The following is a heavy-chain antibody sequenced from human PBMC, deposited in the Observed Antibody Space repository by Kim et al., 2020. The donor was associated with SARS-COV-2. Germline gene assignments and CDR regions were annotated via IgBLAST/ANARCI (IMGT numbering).Heavy chain of an antibody. CDR1: GGTFSSYA. CDR3: AGYYGSGSYYDNRFDY. CDR2: IIPIFGTA. V-gene: IGHV1-69*13. Sequence: SVKVSCKASGGTFSSYAISWVRQAPGQGLEWMGGIIPIFGTANYAQKFQDRVTITADESTSTAYMELSSLRSEDTAVYYCAGYYGSGSYYDNRFDYWGQGTLVTVSS. J-gene: IGHJ4*02. D-gene: IGHD3-10*01.